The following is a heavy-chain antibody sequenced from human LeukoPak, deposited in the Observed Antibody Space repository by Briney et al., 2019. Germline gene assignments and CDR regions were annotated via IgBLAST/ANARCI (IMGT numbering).Heavy chain of an antibody. J-gene: IGHJ5*02. Sequence: PGGSLRLSCAASGFTFSSYSMNWVRQAPGKGLEWVSSISSSSSYIYYADSVKGRFTISRDNSKNTLYLQMNSLRAEDTAVYYCAKDGDPLSSSWYSVPYNWFDPWGQGTLVTVSS. CDR3: AKDGDPLSSSWYSVPYNWFDP. CDR2: ISSSSSYI. V-gene: IGHV3-21*01. CDR1: GFTFSSYS. D-gene: IGHD6-13*01.